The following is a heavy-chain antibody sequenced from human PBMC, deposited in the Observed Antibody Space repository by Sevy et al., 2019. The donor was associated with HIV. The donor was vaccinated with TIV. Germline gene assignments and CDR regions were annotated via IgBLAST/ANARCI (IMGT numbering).Heavy chain of an antibody. CDR1: GFTFDDYA. CDR2: ISWNSGSI. V-gene: IGHV3-9*01. D-gene: IGHD3-22*01. J-gene: IGHJ4*02. CDR3: AKDSQYYYDSSGYYDY. Sequence: GGSLRLSCAASGFTFDDYAMHWVRQAPGKGLEWVSGISWNSGSIGYADSVKGRFPISRDNAKNSLYLQMNSLRAEDTALYYCAKDSQYYYDSSGYYDYWGQGTLVTVSS.